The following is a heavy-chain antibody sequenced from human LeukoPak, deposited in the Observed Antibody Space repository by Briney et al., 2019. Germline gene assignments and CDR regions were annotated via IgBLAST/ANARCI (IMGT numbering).Heavy chain of an antibody. CDR3: ARRSFYYATSGGGDY. J-gene: IGHJ4*02. Sequence: PSETLSLTCTVSGGSITSYYWSWIRQPPGKGLEWIAYIYYSGSTKYNPSLKSRVTMSVDTSKNQFSLKVHSATAADTAVYYCARRSFYYATSGGGDYWGQGTLVTVSS. D-gene: IGHD3-22*01. CDR2: IYYSGST. CDR1: GGSITSYY. V-gene: IGHV4-59*01.